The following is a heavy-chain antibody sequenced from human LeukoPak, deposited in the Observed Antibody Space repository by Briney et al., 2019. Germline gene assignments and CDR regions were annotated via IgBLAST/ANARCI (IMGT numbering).Heavy chain of an antibody. CDR1: GGSIISGDYY. D-gene: IGHD3-9*01. CDR3: ARYYDTLSYMDV. J-gene: IGHJ6*03. Sequence: PSETLSLTCTVSGGSIISGDYYWTWIRQPPGKGLGWIGYIYYSGRTYYNPSLKSRLAISVYTSKNQFSLNLTSVTAADTAIYFCARYYDTLSYMDVWGKGTTVTVSS. CDR2: IYYSGRT. V-gene: IGHV4-30-4*08.